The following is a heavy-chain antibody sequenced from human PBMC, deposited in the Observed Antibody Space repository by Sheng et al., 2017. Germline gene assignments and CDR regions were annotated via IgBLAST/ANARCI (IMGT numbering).Heavy chain of an antibody. D-gene: IGHD1-26*01. CDR3: ARGDLLD. V-gene: IGHV3-7*04. CDR1: GFTFSGSA. Sequence: VQLVESGGGVVQSGRSLRLSCTASGFTFSGSAIHWVRQAPGKGLEWVAQIKEDGSEKYHVASVAGRFTISRDNAKNSLYLQMDSLRAEDTAVYYCARGDLLDWGQGTLVTVSS. J-gene: IGHJ4*02. CDR2: IKEDGSEK.